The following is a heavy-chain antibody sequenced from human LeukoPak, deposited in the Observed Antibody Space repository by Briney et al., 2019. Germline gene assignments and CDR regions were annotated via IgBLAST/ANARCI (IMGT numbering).Heavy chain of an antibody. V-gene: IGHV4-34*01. CDR1: GGSFSGYY. J-gene: IGHJ4*02. CDR3: ARHLLSSWLEWLLQEFDY. Sequence: PSETLSLTCAVYGGSFSGYYWSWIRQPPGKGLEWIGEINHSGSTNYNPSLKSRVTISVDTSKNQFSLKLSSVTAADTAVYYCARHLLSSWLEWLLQEFDYWGQGTLVTVSS. D-gene: IGHD3-3*01. CDR2: INHSGST.